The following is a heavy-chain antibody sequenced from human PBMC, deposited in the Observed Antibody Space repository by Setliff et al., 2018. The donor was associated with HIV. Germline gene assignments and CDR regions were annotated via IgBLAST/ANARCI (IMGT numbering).Heavy chain of an antibody. V-gene: IGHV3-7*03. CDR1: GFAFSSHQ. CDR3: GKDFNWESGC. Sequence: GGSLRLSCAASGFAFSSHQMSWVRQAPGKGLEWVAKIRQDGTDKYYADSVKGRFNILRDDSKNTLYPQLNSLRAEDTAMYYCGKDFNWESGCWGQGTLVTVSS. J-gene: IGHJ4*02. D-gene: IGHD1-1*01. CDR2: IRQDGTDK.